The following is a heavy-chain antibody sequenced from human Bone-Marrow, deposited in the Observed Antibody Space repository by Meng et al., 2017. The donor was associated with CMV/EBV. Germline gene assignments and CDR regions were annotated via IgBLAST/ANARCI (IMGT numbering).Heavy chain of an antibody. D-gene: IGHD4-23*01. V-gene: IGHV3-48*03. CDR2: ISSSGSTI. CDR1: GFTFSSYE. Sequence: GGSLRLSCAASGFTFSSYEMNWVRQAPGKGLEWVSYISSSGSTIYYADSVKGRFTISRDNAKNSLYLQMNSLRAEDTAVYYCARDRWHVYYFDYCGQGTLVAVSS. CDR3: ARDRWHVYYFDY. J-gene: IGHJ4*02.